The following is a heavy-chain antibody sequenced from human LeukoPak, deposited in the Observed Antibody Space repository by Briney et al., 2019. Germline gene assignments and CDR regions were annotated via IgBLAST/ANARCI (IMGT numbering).Heavy chain of an antibody. CDR2: IIPIFGIA. D-gene: IGHD5-12*01. V-gene: IGHV1-69*04. CDR3: ARDGSGNYYYYGMDV. CDR1: GGTFSSYA. Sequence: SVKVSCKASGGTFSSYAISWVRQAPGQGLEWMGRIIPIFGIANYAQKFQGRVKITADKSTSTAYMELSSLRSEDTAVYYCARDGSGNYYYYGMDVWGQGTTVTVSS. J-gene: IGHJ6*02.